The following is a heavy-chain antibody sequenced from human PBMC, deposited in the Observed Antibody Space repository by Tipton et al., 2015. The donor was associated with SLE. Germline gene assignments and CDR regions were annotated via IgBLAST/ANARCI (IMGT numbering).Heavy chain of an antibody. V-gene: IGHV4-61*01. CDR3: ARVGVTNVFES. D-gene: IGHD1-26*01. Sequence: TLSLTCTVSGGSVSSGSYYWSWIRQPPGKGLEWIGYLYTAGRTNYNPSPKSRVIISVDMSKTELALSLTSVTAADTAVYYCARVGVTNVFESWGRGTLVTVSS. J-gene: IGHJ4*02. CDR1: GGSVSSGSYY. CDR2: LYTAGRT.